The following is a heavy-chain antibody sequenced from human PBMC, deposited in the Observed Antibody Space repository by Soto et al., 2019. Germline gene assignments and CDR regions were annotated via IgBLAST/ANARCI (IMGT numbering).Heavy chain of an antibody. CDR2: ISAYNGNT. CDR1: GYTFTSYG. D-gene: IGHD5-18*01. Sequence: ASVKVSCKASGYTFTSYGISWVRQAPGQGLEWMGWISAYNGNTNYAQKLQGRVTMTTDTSTSTAYMELRSLRSDDTAVYYCAREGSHSYGYDYYYYGMDAWGQGTTVTVSS. V-gene: IGHV1-18*04. CDR3: AREGSHSYGYDYYYYGMDA. J-gene: IGHJ6*02.